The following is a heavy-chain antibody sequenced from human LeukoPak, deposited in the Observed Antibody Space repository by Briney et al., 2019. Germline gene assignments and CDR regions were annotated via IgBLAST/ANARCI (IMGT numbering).Heavy chain of an antibody. CDR3: ARDPSSSSWSYGMDV. J-gene: IGHJ6*02. V-gene: IGHV3-7*05. CDR2: TKQDGSEE. CDR1: GFTFSTYW. D-gene: IGHD6-6*01. Sequence: PRRSLRLSWAAAGFTFSTYWIRWVSQAPGKGLEWVANTKQDGSEEVYVDSVEGRFTISRDNAKNSLFLPINTLRAKDTAVYYCARDPSSSSWSYGMDVWGQGTTVTVSS.